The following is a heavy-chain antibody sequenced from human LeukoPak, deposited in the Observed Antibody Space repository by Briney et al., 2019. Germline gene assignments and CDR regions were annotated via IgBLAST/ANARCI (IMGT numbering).Heavy chain of an antibody. Sequence: ASVKVSCKASGYTFTGYYMHWVRQAPGQGLEWMGRINPNSGGTNYAQDFQGRVTMTRDTSISTAYMELSRLRSDDTAVYYCARFFGITIFGDDAFDIWGQGTMVTVSS. CDR3: ARFFGITIFGDDAFDI. CDR1: GYTFTGYY. V-gene: IGHV1-2*06. D-gene: IGHD3-3*01. J-gene: IGHJ3*02. CDR2: INPNSGGT.